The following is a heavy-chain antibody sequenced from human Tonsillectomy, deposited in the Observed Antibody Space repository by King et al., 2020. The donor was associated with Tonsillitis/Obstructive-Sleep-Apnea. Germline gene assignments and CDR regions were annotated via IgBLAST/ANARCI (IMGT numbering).Heavy chain of an antibody. V-gene: IGHV4-34*01. CDR3: ARAYYYDSSGYYDGGPFDY. J-gene: IGHJ4*02. D-gene: IGHD3-22*01. CDR2: INHSGST. CDR1: GGSFSGYY. Sequence: VQLQQWGAGLLKPSETLSLTCAVYGGSFSGYYWSWIRQPPGKGLEWIREINHSGSTNYNPSLKSRVTISVDTSKNQFSLELSSVTAADTAVYYCARAYYYDSSGYYDGGPFDYWGQETLVTVSS.